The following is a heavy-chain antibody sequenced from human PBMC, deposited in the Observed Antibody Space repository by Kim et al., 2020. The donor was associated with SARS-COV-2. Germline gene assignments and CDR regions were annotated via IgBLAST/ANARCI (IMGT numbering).Heavy chain of an antibody. D-gene: IGHD1-20*01. CDR1: GYTFTSYY. V-gene: IGHV1-46*01. Sequence: ASVKVSCKASGYTFTSYYMHWVRQAPGQGLEWMGIINPSGGSTSYAQKFQGRVTMTRDTSTSTVYMELSSLRSEDTAVYYCARGPRVGGITGAIDYWGQGTLVTVSS. CDR3: ARGPRVGGITGAIDY. CDR2: INPSGGST. J-gene: IGHJ4*02.